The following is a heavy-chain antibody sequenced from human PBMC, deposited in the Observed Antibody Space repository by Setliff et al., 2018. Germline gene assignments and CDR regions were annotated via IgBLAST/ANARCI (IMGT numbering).Heavy chain of an antibody. V-gene: IGHV3-30-3*01. D-gene: IGHD3-22*01. CDR3: ARVRGYDSSGFLNWFDP. J-gene: IGHJ5*02. CDR1: GFTFSSYT. CDR2: ISYDGSNK. Sequence: GGSLRLSCAASGFTFSSYTMNWVRQAPGKGLEWVAVISYDGSNKYYADSVKGRFTISRDNSKNTLYLQMNSLRAEDTAVYYCARVRGYDSSGFLNWFDPWGQGTLVTVSS.